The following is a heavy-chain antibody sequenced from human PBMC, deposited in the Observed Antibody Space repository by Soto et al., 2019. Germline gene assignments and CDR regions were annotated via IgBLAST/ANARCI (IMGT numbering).Heavy chain of an antibody. V-gene: IGHV4-34*01. CDR1: GGSFSGYY. Sequence: SQTLSLTCAVYGGSFSGYYWSWIRQPPGKGLEWIGEINHSGSTNYNPSLKSRVTISVDTSKNQFSLKLSSVTAADTAVYYCARGRRLTFPSHYYGMDVWGQGTTVTVSS. CDR2: INHSGST. D-gene: IGHD4-17*01. J-gene: IGHJ6*02. CDR3: ARGRRLTFPSHYYGMDV.